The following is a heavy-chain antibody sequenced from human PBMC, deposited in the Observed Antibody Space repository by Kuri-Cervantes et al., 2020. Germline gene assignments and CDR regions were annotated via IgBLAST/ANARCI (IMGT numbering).Heavy chain of an antibody. CDR3: AKDFDFDWLLRGLDY. CDR2: ISWNSGSI. V-gene: IGHV3-9*01. J-gene: IGHJ4*02. D-gene: IGHD3-9*01. CDR1: GFEFRNYA. Sequence: LSLTCAASGFEFRNYAMHWVRQAPGKGLEWVSGISWNSGSIGYADSVKGRFTISRDNAKNSLYLQMNSLRAEDTALYYCAKDFDFDWLLRGLDYWGQGTLVTVSS.